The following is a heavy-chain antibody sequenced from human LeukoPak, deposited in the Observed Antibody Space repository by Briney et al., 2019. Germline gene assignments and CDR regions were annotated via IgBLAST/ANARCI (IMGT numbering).Heavy chain of an antibody. CDR3: AKDSSSSNKYFGMDV. CDR1: GFTFSSYD. J-gene: IGHJ6*02. D-gene: IGHD2-15*01. Sequence: PGGSLRLSCAVSGFTFSSYDMPWVRQAPGKGLEWVAVISYDGSNKYYADSVKGRFTISRDNSKNTLYLQMNSLRVDDTAVYYCAKDSSSSNKYFGMDVWGQGTTVTVSS. V-gene: IGHV3-30*18. CDR2: ISYDGSNK.